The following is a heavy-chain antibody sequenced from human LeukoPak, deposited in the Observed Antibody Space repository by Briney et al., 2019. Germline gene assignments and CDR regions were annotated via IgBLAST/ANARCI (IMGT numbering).Heavy chain of an antibody. J-gene: IGHJ4*02. CDR2: IYTSGST. CDR3: VRGYDLWSGYLDY. V-gene: IGHV4-61*02. D-gene: IGHD3-3*01. Sequence: SETLSLTCTVSGGSISSGSYYWSWIRQPAGKGLEWIGRIYTSGSTNYNPSLKSRITISVDTSKNQFSLKLSSVTAADTAVYYCVRGYDLWSGYLDYWGQGTLVTVSS. CDR1: GGSISSGSYY.